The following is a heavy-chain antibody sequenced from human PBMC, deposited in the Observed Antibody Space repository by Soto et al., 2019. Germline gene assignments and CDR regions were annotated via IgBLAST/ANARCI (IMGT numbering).Heavy chain of an antibody. CDR1: GGTFSSYA. V-gene: IGHV1-69*13. D-gene: IGHD3-9*01. CDR3: ARDSGGPRENYDILTGFSYYYYGMDV. Sequence: ASVKVSCKASGGTFSSYAISWVRQAPGQGLEWMGGIIPIFGTANYAQKFQGRVTITADESTSTAYMELSSLRSEDTAVYYCARDSGGPRENYDILTGFSYYYYGMDVWGQGTTVTVSS. CDR2: IIPIFGTA. J-gene: IGHJ6*02.